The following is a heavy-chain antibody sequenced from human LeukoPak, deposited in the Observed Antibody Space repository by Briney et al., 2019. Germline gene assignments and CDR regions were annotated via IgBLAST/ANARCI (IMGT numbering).Heavy chain of an antibody. D-gene: IGHD3-22*01. CDR3: ARYYDSIGYYYEASWFDR. CDR2: IYTSGST. CDR1: GGSISSYY. J-gene: IGHJ5*02. V-gene: IGHV4-4*07. Sequence: SETLSLTCTVSGGSISSYYLSWIRQPAGKGLEWIGRIYTSGSTNYNPSLRSRVTMSVDTSKNPFSLKLSSVTAADTAVYYCARYYDSIGYYYEASWFDRWGQGALVTVSS.